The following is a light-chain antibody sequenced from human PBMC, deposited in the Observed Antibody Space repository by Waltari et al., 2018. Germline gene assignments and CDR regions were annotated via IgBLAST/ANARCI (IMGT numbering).Light chain of an antibody. CDR2: EVT. Sequence: QSALTQPPSAPGSPVQSVSSPCTGTRRDDGSPKFVSWYQQHPGKAHKVIIYEVTKRPSGVPDRFSGSKSGNTASLTVSGLQTEDEADYYCCSSAGSDTPYVFGTGPPVTVL. J-gene: IGLJ1*01. CDR1: RRDDGSPKF. V-gene: IGLV2-8*01. CDR3: CSSAGSDTPYV.